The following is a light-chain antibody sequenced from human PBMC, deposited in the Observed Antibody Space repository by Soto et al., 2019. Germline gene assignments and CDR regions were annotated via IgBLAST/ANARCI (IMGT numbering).Light chain of an antibody. V-gene: IGKV1-6*01. J-gene: IGKJ1*01. CDR1: QGIRRD. Sequence: AIQMTQSPSSLSASVGDTVTITCRASQGIRRDLSWYQQKPGKAPNLLIYSASELQNGVPSRFRGSGSGTDFTLTISGLQPEDFVTYYCLHDYNFPRTFGQGTMVEI. CDR2: SAS. CDR3: LHDYNFPRT.